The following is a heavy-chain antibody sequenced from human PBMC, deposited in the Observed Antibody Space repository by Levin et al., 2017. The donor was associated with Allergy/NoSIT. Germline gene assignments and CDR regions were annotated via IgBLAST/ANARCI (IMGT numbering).Heavy chain of an antibody. V-gene: IGHV3-30*04. D-gene: IGHD1-26*01. CDR1: GFTFSSYA. J-gene: IGHJ4*02. CDR2: ISYDGSNK. Sequence: GGSLRLSCAASGFTFSSYAMHWVRQAPGKGLEWVAVISYDGSNKYYADSVKGRFTISRDNSKNTLYLQMNSLRAEDTAVYYCARETTIVGATGGFDYWGQGTLVTVSS. CDR3: ARETTIVGATGGFDY.